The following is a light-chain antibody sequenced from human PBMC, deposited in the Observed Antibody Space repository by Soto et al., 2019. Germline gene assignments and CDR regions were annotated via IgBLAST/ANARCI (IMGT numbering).Light chain of an antibody. Sequence: EIVLPKSPATLSLSPGERSLLSRRASQRVSTFLAWFQQKPGQPPRLLIYNASNRTTGIPARFSGSGSGTDFTLTISSLEPEDLAVYYCQQSGDWPPITFGQGTRLEIK. CDR3: QQSGDWPPIT. J-gene: IGKJ5*01. CDR2: NAS. CDR1: QRVSTF. V-gene: IGKV3-11*01.